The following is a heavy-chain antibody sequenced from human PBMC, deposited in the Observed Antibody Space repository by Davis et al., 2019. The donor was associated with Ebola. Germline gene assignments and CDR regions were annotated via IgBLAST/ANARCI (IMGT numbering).Heavy chain of an antibody. CDR3: ARDSGGSCYPLCYYYMDV. J-gene: IGHJ6*03. CDR2: ISSSSSYT. D-gene: IGHD2-15*01. CDR1: GFTFSDYY. V-gene: IGHV3-11*06. Sequence: GESLKISCAASGFTFSDYYMSWIRQAPGKGLEWVSYISSSSSYTNYADSVKGRFTISRDNAKNTLYLQMNSLRAEDTAVYYCARDSGGSCYPLCYYYMDVWGKGTTVTVSS.